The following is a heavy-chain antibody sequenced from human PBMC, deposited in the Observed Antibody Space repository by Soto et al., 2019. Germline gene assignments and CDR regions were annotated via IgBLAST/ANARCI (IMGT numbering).Heavy chain of an antibody. Sequence: QVQLQESGPGLVKPSQTLSLTCTVSGGSISSGGYYWSWIRQPPGKGLEWIGYIYYSGSTYYNPSLKGRVTYSVDTAKNQFSLKLSSVAAADTAVYFCARANYDILTGYSWGQGTLVTVSS. J-gene: IGHJ4*02. V-gene: IGHV4-31*03. CDR3: ARANYDILTGYS. CDR2: IYYSGST. CDR1: GGSISSGGYY. D-gene: IGHD3-9*01.